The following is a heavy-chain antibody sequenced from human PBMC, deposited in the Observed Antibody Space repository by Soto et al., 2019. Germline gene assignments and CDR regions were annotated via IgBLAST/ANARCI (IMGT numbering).Heavy chain of an antibody. CDR1: GDSISSRSYY. J-gene: IGHJ4*02. D-gene: IGHD2-21*02. V-gene: IGHV4-39*01. Sequence: SETLSLTCTVTGDSISSRSYYWGWIRQPPGKGLEWIGSIYYSGSTYNNPSLRSRVSMSIDTSKDQFSLKLKSVTAADTALYFCARQRTSVVTQAYFDVWGAGALVTVSS. CDR2: IYYSGST. CDR3: ARQRTSVVTQAYFDV.